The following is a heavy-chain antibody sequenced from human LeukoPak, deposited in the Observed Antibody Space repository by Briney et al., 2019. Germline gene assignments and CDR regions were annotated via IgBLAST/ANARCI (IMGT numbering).Heavy chain of an antibody. D-gene: IGHD6-13*01. V-gene: IGHV1-8*01. J-gene: IGHJ6*03. CDR3: VRGGSSWYSYYYYMDV. Sequence: ASVKVSCKASGYTFTSYDINWVRQATGQGLEWMGWMNPNSGNTGYAQKFQGRVTMTRNTSISTAYMELSSLRSEDTAVYYCVRGGSSWYSYYYYMDVWGKGTTVTVSS. CDR2: MNPNSGNT. CDR1: GYTFTSYD.